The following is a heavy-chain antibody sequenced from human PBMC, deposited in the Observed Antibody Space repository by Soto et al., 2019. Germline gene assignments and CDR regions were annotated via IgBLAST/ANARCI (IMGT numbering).Heavy chain of an antibody. V-gene: IGHV3-13*05. J-gene: IGHJ6*01. CDR3: ARTDRDCYGLDV. Sequence: EVQLVESGGGLVQPGGSLRLSCEASGFTFRNYDMHWVRQGTGKGLEWVSGISAAGDPDYADSVEGRFTISRENAQNSFFLQMNSLRVGDTAVYYWARTDRDCYGLDVWGQGTTVIVSS. CDR1: GFTFRNYD. CDR2: ISAAGDP.